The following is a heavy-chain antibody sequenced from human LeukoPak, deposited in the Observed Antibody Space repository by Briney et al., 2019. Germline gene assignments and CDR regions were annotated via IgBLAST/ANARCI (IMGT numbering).Heavy chain of an antibody. J-gene: IGHJ3*02. Sequence: SETLSLTCTVSSGSISTSNYYWGWVRQPPGNALEWIGKIFYSGSTYYSPSLKSRVTIDTSRNQFSLKLNSVTAADTAVYYCAKSNGYGLIDIWGQGTMVTVSS. CDR1: SGSISTSNYY. D-gene: IGHD3-22*01. CDR2: IFYSGST. V-gene: IGHV4-39*07. CDR3: AKSNGYGLIDI.